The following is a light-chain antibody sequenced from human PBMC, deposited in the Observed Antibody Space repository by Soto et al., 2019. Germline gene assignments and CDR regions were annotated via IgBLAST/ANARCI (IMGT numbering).Light chain of an antibody. CDR3: QQYGSSPLT. CDR1: QIVSSTY. J-gene: IGKJ5*01. V-gene: IGKV3-20*01. Sequence: EIVLTQSPGTVSLSPGERATFSCRASQIVSSTYLAWYQQKPGQAPRLLIYGASSRATGIPDRFSGSGSGTDFILTISRLEPEDFAVYYCQQYGSSPLTFGQGTRLEIK. CDR2: GAS.